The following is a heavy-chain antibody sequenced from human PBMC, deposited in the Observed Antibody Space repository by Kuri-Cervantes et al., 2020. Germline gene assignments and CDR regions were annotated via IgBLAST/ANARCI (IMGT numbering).Heavy chain of an antibody. Sequence: GGSLRLSCAASGFTFSHYGMHWVRQAPGKGLEWVTFIQYDGNNKYYADSVKGRFTISRDNSKNTLYLQMNSLRAEDTAVYYCAKDRGSYYDYWGQGTLVTVSS. V-gene: IGHV3-30*02. CDR2: IQYDGNNK. J-gene: IGHJ4*02. D-gene: IGHD1-26*01. CDR1: GFTFSHYG. CDR3: AKDRGSYYDY.